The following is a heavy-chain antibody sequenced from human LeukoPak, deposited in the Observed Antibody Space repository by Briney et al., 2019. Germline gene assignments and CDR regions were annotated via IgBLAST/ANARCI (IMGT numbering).Heavy chain of an antibody. V-gene: IGHV4-39*07. CDR2: IYYSGST. Sequence: SETLSLTCTVSGGSISSSSYYWGWIRQPPGKGLEWIGSIYYSGSTYHNPSLKSRVTISVDTSKNQFSLKLSSVTAADTAVYYCARESRTYHVWIMITFGGVRHFDYWGQGTLVTVSS. CDR3: ARESRTYHVWIMITFGGVRHFDY. D-gene: IGHD3-16*01. J-gene: IGHJ4*02. CDR1: GGSISSSSYY.